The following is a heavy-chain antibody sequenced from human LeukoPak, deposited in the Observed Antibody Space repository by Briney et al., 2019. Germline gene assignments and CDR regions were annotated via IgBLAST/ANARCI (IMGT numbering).Heavy chain of an antibody. Sequence: GGSLRLSCAASGFTVSSNYMSWVRQAPGKGLEWVPVFYSGGSTFYADFVKGRFTIARDNSKNTMYLQMNNLRAEDTAVYYCARAPNSSDYSAGYWYFDLWGRGTLVTVSS. CDR2: FYSGGST. J-gene: IGHJ2*01. V-gene: IGHV3-53*01. CDR3: ARAPNSSDYSAGYWYFDL. D-gene: IGHD3-22*01. CDR1: GFTVSSNY.